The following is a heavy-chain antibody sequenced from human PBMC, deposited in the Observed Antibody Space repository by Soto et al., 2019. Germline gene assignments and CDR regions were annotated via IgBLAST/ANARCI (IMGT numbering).Heavy chain of an antibody. CDR3: ASSGWWYFDY. V-gene: IGHV4-39*01. Sequence: QLQLQQSGPGLVKPSETLSLTCTVSGGSISSSSYYWGWIRQPPGKGLEWIGSIYYSGSTYYNPSLKSRVTISVDTSKNQFSLKLSSVTAADTAVYYCASSGWWYFDYWGQGTLVTVSS. CDR2: IYYSGST. J-gene: IGHJ4*02. D-gene: IGHD6-19*01. CDR1: GGSISSSSYY.